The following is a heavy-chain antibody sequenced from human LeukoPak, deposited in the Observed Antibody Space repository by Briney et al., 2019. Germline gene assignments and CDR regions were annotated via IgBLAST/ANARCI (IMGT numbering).Heavy chain of an antibody. Sequence: SETLSLTCAVAGTSISSSDNYWGWIRQPPGKGLEWIGEINHSGSTNYNPSLKSRVTISVDTSKNQFSLKLSSVTAADTAVYYCARLGYSSSWGAFDIWGQGTMVTVSS. D-gene: IGHD6-6*01. CDR2: INHSGST. J-gene: IGHJ3*02. V-gene: IGHV4-39*07. CDR3: ARLGYSSSWGAFDI. CDR1: GTSISSSDNY.